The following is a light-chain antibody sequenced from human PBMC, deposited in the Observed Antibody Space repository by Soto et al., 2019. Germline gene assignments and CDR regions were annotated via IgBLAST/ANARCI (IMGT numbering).Light chain of an antibody. J-gene: IGLJ1*01. Sequence: SAGRTQPPSVSVAPGQTARITCGGDKIGIKIVHWYRQRPGHAPVAVVFDASDRPSGIPDRISASRSGDTATLTISRVDAGDEADYYCQVWASTDEFFVFGSGTKVTVL. CDR2: DAS. CDR3: QVWASTDEFFV. V-gene: IGLV3-21*02. CDR1: KIGIKI.